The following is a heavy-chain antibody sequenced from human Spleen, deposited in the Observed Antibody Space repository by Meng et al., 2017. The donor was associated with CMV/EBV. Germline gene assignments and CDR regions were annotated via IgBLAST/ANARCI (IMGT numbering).Heavy chain of an antibody. CDR2: ISWDGGST. CDR1: GFTFDDYT. CDR3: ARALRDGYNYYFDY. D-gene: IGHD5-24*01. Sequence: GGSLRLSCAASGFTFDDYTMHWVRQAPGKGLEWVSLISWDGGSTYYADSVKGRFTISRDNSKNSLYLQMNSLRTEDTALYYCARALRDGYNYYFDYWGQGTLVTVSS. V-gene: IGHV3-43*01. J-gene: IGHJ4*02.